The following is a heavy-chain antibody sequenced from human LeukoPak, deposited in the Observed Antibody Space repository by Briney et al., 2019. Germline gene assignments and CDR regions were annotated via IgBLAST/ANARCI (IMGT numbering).Heavy chain of an antibody. CDR2: ISWNSGSI. J-gene: IGHJ4*02. CDR3: AKRAGYSSEFEDY. Sequence: GGSLRLSCAASGFTFDDYAMHWVRQAPGKGLEWVSGISWNSGSIGYADSVKGRFTISRDNSKNTLYLQMNSLRAEDTAVYYCAKRAGYSSEFEDYWGQGTLVTVSS. CDR1: GFTFDDYA. D-gene: IGHD6-19*01. V-gene: IGHV3-9*01.